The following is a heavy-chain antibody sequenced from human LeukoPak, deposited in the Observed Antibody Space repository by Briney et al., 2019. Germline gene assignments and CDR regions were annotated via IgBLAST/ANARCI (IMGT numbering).Heavy chain of an antibody. Sequence: ASVKVSCKASGYTFTSYGISWVRQAPGQGLEWMGWISAYNGNTNYAQKLQGRVTMTTDTSTSTAYMELRSLRSDDTAVYYCARDYYGSGSRDYYFDYWGQGTLVTVSS. CDR1: GYTFTSYG. CDR2: ISAYNGNT. J-gene: IGHJ4*02. V-gene: IGHV1-18*01. D-gene: IGHD3-10*01. CDR3: ARDYYGSGSRDYYFDY.